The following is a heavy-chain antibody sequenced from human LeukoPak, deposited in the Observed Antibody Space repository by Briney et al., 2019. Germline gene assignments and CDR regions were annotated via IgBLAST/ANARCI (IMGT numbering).Heavy chain of an antibody. J-gene: IGHJ3*02. CDR1: GFTFSTYS. Sequence: GGSLRLSCAGSGFTFSTYSIHWVRQAPGKGLEWVSCISSWSSYTYYADSVKGRLTISRDNAKSSLYLQMNSLRAEDTAVYYCARDNPYSESLAADDAFDIWGQGTMVTVSS. V-gene: IGHV3-21*01. D-gene: IGHD1-26*01. CDR2: ISSWSSYT. CDR3: ARDNPYSESLAADDAFDI.